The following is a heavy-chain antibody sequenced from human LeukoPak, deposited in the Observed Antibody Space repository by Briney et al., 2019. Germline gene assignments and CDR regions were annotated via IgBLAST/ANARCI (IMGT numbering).Heavy chain of an antibody. CDR2: IIPIFGTA. CDR3: ARYCSSTSCYYYYGVDV. V-gene: IGHV1-69*13. D-gene: IGHD2-2*01. Sequence: ASVKVSCKASGGTFSSYAISWVRQAPGQGLEWMGGIIPIFGTANYAQKFQGRVTITADESTSTAYMELSSLRSEDTAVYYCARYCSSTSCYYYYGVDVWGQGTTVTVSS. CDR1: GGTFSSYA. J-gene: IGHJ6*02.